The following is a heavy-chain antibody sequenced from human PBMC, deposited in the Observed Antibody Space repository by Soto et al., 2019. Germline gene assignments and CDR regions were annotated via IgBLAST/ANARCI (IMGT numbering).Heavy chain of an antibody. J-gene: IGHJ4*02. CDR1: GGSISSGGYY. Sequence: QVQLQESGPGLVKPSQTLSLTCTVSGGSISSGGYYWSWIRQHPVKGLDWIGYIYYSGSTSYNPSLMSRFTISVDTSKNQFSLKLRSATAADTAVYYCASMPYYYDSSGYSYYFDYWGQGTLVTVSS. CDR2: IYYSGST. D-gene: IGHD3-22*01. CDR3: ASMPYYYDSSGYSYYFDY. V-gene: IGHV4-31*03.